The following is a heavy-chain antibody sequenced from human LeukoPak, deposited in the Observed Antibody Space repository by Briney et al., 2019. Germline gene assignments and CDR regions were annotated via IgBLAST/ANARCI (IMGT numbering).Heavy chain of an antibody. D-gene: IGHD1-1*01. V-gene: IGHV3-23*01. J-gene: IGHJ4*02. Sequence: GGSLRLSCAASGFTFSSYAITWVRQAPGKGLEWVSAISGSGGSTYYADSVKGRFTISRDNSKNTLYLQMNSLRAEDMAVYYCARESGTTETSCFDYWGQGTLVTVSS. CDR1: GFTFSSYA. CDR2: ISGSGGST. CDR3: ARESGTTETSCFDY.